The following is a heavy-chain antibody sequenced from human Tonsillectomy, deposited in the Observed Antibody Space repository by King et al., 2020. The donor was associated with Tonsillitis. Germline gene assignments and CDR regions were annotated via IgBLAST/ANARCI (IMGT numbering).Heavy chain of an antibody. CDR2: ISYDGSNK. D-gene: IGHD3-10*01. CDR1: GFTFSSFG. V-gene: IGHV3-30*18. J-gene: IGHJ4*02. CDR3: AKRRGAMVRGPFDY. Sequence: VQLVESGGGVVQPGRSLRLSCAASGFTFSSFGMHWVRQAPGKGLEWVAVISYDGSNKDYADSVKGRFTISRDNSKNTMFLQMNSLRAEDTAVYYCAKRRGAMVRGPFDYWGQGTLVTVSS.